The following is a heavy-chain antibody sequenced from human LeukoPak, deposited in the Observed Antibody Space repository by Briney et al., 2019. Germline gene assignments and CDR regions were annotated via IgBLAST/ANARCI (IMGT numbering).Heavy chain of an antibody. V-gene: IGHV1-24*01. J-gene: IGHJ5*02. D-gene: IGHD6-13*01. CDR3: ATVGSWCFAP. Sequence: ASVKVSCKVSGYTLTELSMHWVRQAPGKGLEWMGGFDPEDGETINAEKFQGRVTMTEDTSTDTAYMELSSLRSEDTAVYYCATVGSWCFAPWGQETLVTVSS. CDR1: GYTLTELS. CDR2: FDPEDGET.